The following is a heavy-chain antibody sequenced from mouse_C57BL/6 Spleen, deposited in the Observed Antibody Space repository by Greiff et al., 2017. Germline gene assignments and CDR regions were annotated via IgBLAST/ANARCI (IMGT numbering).Heavy chain of an antibody. CDR3: TGYSAY. CDR1: GFTLSNYW. CDR2: IRFKSDNYAT. Sequence: GQLVESGGGLVQPGGSMKLSCVASGFTLSNYWMNWVRQSPEKGLEWVAQIRFKSDNYATHYAESVKGRFTISRDDSKSSVYLQMNNLRAEDTGICYCTGYSAYWGQGTLVTVSA. V-gene: IGHV6-3*01. J-gene: IGHJ3*01.